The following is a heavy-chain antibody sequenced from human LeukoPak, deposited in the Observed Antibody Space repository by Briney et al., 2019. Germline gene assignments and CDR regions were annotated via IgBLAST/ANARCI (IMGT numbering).Heavy chain of an antibody. D-gene: IGHD1-26*01. CDR3: AREHGSYVPY. CDR2: IYYSGST. J-gene: IGHJ4*02. V-gene: IGHV4-59*01. Sequence: SETLSLTCTVSGGSISSYYWSWIRQPSGKGLEWIGYIYYSGSTNYNPSLKSRVTISVDTSKNQFSLKLSFVTAADTAVYYCAREHGSYVPYWGQGTLVTVSS. CDR1: GGSISSYY.